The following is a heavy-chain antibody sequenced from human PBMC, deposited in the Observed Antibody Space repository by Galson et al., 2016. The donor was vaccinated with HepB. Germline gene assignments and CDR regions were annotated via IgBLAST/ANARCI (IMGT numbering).Heavy chain of an antibody. D-gene: IGHD1-1*01. V-gene: IGHV3-33*01. CDR3: AREANGWNSVSSDYDY. CDR2: IWYDGSNK. CDR1: GFTFRNFG. Sequence: SLRLSCAASGFTFRNFGMHWVRQVPGKGLEWVAVIWYDGSNKYYADSVEGRFTISRDNSKNTLYLGMNSLRAEDTAVYYCAREANGWNSVSSDYDYWGQGTLVTVSS. J-gene: IGHJ4*02.